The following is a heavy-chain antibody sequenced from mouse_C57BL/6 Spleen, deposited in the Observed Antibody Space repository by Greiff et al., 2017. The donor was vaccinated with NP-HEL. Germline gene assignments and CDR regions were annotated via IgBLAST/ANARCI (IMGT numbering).Heavy chain of an antibody. CDR1: GFSLTSYG. Sequence: VKLVESGPGLVQPSQSLSITCTVSGFSLTSYGVHWVRQPPGTGLEWLGVIWSGGSTDYNAAFISRLSISKDNSKSQVFFKMNSLQADDTAIYYCAKNSGTDYFDYWGQGTTLTVSS. J-gene: IGHJ2*01. V-gene: IGHV2-4*01. CDR2: IWSGGST. D-gene: IGHD4-1*01. CDR3: AKNSGTDYFDY.